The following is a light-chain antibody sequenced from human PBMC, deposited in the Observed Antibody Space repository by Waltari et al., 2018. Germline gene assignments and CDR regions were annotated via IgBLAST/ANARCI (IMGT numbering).Light chain of an antibody. CDR1: QSLIHSDGNTY. V-gene: IGKV2-30*02. J-gene: IGKJ1*01. CDR3: MQSTQWPRT. Sequence: DVVMTQSPLSLPVTLGQPASISCRSSQSLIHSDGNTYLNWFQQRPGQSPRRLIYKVSKRESGVPDRFSGSGSGTDFTLKISRVEAEDVCFYYCMQSTQWPRTFGQGTKVEIK. CDR2: KVS.